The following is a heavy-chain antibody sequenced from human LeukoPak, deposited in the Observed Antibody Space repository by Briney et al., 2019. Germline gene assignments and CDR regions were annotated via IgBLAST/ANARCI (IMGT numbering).Heavy chain of an antibody. Sequence: SESLSLTCAVSGASISDYYWSWIRHPPGKGLELIASIYNNENTNYNPSLKSRVTISIDTSKNQFSLRLRSVTAADTAVYYCARGGTTWFDPWGQGTLVTVSS. V-gene: IGHV4-59*12. CDR2: IYNNENT. D-gene: IGHD1-14*01. CDR1: GASISDYY. CDR3: ARGGTTWFDP. J-gene: IGHJ5*02.